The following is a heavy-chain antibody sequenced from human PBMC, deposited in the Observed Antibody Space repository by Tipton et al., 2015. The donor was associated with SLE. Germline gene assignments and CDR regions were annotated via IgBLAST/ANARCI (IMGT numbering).Heavy chain of an antibody. CDR3: ARWIGDF. Sequence: TLSPTCTVSGGSISSNNYYWGWIRQPPGKGLEWIGRMYYSGSTYYNPSLQSRATISMDTSKNQFSLRLSSVTAADTAVYYCARWIGDFWGQGTLVTVSS. CDR1: GGSISSNNYY. D-gene: IGHD3-10*01. V-gene: IGHV4-39*01. J-gene: IGHJ4*02. CDR2: MYYSGST.